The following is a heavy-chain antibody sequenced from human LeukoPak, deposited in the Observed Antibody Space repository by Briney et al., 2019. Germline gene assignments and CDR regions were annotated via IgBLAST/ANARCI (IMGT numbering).Heavy chain of an antibody. CDR3: ARDLLSVDYDSSGYYGWYFDL. D-gene: IGHD3-22*01. J-gene: IGHJ2*01. CDR1: GFTFNTYA. V-gene: IGHV3-30*04. CDR2: ISYDGSYK. Sequence: GGSLRLSCAASGFTFNTYAIHWVREATSKGLEWVAVISYDGSYKYYADSVKGRFTISRDNSKNTLYLQMNSLRAEDTAVYYCARDLLSVDYDSSGYYGWYFDLWGRGTLVTVSS.